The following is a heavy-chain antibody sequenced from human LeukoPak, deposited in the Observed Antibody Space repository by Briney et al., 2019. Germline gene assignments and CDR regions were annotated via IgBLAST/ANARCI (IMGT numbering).Heavy chain of an antibody. D-gene: IGHD2-8*01. CDR3: ARASSLIGGFDS. V-gene: IGHV3-11*01. CDR2: IGRNGGAI. Sequence: PGGPLRLSCAASGFSFNQHSMSWIRQAAGKGLEWLSYIGRNGGAIHYADSVEGRFTISRDNAKNSLNLQMNGLRTDDTAVYFCARASSLIGGFDSWGRGTLVTVSS. CDR1: GFSFNQHS. J-gene: IGHJ4*02.